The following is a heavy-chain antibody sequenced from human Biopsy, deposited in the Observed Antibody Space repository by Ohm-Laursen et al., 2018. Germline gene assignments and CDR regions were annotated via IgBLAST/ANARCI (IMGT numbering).Heavy chain of an antibody. Sequence: GTLCLTCTVSGGSISSYYWSWIRQPPGKGLECIGYIYYSGSTNYSPSLKSRVTMSVDTSKNQFSLKLSSVTAADTAVYYCARLWGGYHFHGMDVWGQGTTVTVSS. CDR1: GGSISSYY. V-gene: IGHV4-59*08. D-gene: IGHD7-27*01. CDR3: ARLWGGYHFHGMDV. CDR2: IYYSGST. J-gene: IGHJ6*02.